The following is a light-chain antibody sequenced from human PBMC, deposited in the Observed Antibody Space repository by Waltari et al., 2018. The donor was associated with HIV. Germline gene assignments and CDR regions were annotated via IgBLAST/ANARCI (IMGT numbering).Light chain of an antibody. CDR1: LSIGNY. J-gene: IGKJ4*01. V-gene: IGKV1-39*01. Sequence: DIQMTQSPSSLSASVGDRVTITCRASLSIGNYLSWYQQTPGKAPKLLIYTASSLQSGVPSRFSGSGSGTDFTLTISSLQPEDFATYYCQQSYRLPLSFGGGTKVEIK. CDR2: TAS. CDR3: QQSYRLPLS.